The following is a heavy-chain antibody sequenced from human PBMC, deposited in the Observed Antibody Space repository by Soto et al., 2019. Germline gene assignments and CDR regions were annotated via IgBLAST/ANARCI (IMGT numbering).Heavy chain of an antibody. V-gene: IGHV3-30*18. CDR3: AKGRIRQGSSGALDY. D-gene: IGHD6-19*01. J-gene: IGHJ4*02. CDR1: GFTFSSYG. Sequence: QVQLVESGGGGVQPGRSLSLSCAASGFTFSSYGMHWVRQAPGKGLEWVAVISYDGSNKYYADSVKGRFTISRDNSKNTLYLQMNSLRAEDTAVYYCAKGRIRQGSSGALDYWGQGTLVTVSS. CDR2: ISYDGSNK.